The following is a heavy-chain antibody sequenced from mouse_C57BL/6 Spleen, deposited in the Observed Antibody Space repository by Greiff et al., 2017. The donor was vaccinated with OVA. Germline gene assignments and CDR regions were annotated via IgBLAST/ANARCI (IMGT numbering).Heavy chain of an antibody. CDR2: ISSGSSTI. V-gene: IGHV5-17*01. CDR1: GFTFSDYG. D-gene: IGHD4-1*01. CDR3: ARTLTGTWGVFDY. J-gene: IGHJ2*01. Sequence: DVMLVESGGGLVKPGGSLKLSCAASGFTFSDYGMHWVRQAPEKGLEWVAYISSGSSTIYYADTVKGRFTISRDNAKNTLFLQMTSLRSEDTAMYYCARTLTGTWGVFDYWGQGTTLTVSS.